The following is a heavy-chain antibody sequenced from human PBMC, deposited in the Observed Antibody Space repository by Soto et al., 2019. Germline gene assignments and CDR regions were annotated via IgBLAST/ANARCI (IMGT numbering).Heavy chain of an antibody. Sequence: LRLSCTASGFTFGDYAMSWFRQAPGKGLEWVGFIRSKAYGGTTEYAASVKGRFTISRDDSKSIAYLQMNSLKTEDTAVYYCTSSFGVVIIPDYWGQGTLVTVSS. CDR1: GFTFGDYA. CDR3: TSSFGVVIIPDY. CDR2: IRSKAYGGTT. D-gene: IGHD3-3*01. J-gene: IGHJ4*02. V-gene: IGHV3-49*03.